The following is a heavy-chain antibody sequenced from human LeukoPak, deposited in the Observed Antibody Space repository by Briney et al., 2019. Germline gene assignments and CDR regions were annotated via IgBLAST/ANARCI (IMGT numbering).Heavy chain of an antibody. CDR2: ISAYNGNT. CDR1: GYTFTDYY. J-gene: IGHJ4*02. D-gene: IGHD4-17*01. V-gene: IGHV1-18*04. Sequence: ASVKVSCKASGYTFTDYYMHWVRQAPGQGLEWMGWISAYNGNTNYAQKLQGRVTMTTDTSTSTAYMELRSLRSDDTAVYYCARGATVTTYDYWGQGTLVTVSS. CDR3: ARGATVTTYDY.